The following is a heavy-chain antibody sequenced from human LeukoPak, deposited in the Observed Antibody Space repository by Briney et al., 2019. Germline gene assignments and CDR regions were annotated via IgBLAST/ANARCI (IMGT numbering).Heavy chain of an antibody. J-gene: IGHJ6*03. Sequence: GGSLRLSCVASGFSFSNYEMSWVRQAPGKGLEWVGFIRSKAYGGTTEYAASVKGRFTISRDDSKSIAYLQMNSLKTEDTAVYYCTSRYYDILTGYLGYMDVWGKGTTVTISS. V-gene: IGHV3-49*04. CDR1: GFSFSNYE. CDR3: TSRYYDILTGYLGYMDV. CDR2: IRSKAYGGTT. D-gene: IGHD3-9*01.